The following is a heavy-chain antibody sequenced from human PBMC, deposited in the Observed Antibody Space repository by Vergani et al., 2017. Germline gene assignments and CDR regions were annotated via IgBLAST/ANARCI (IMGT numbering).Heavy chain of an antibody. CDR3: ARLGDGYYYHGFDI. V-gene: IGHV5-51*01. D-gene: IGHD3-3*01. CDR1: RNRFSTDW. CDR2: IYIGDSDT. Sequence: EVQLLQSGPEVKKPGESLKISCQGSRNRFSTDWIGWVRQRPGKGLEWMGIIYIGDSDTRYSPSFQGRVTISADKSISTAYLQWYSLQASDTAMYYCARLGDGYYYHGFDIWGQGTAVTVSS. J-gene: IGHJ3*02.